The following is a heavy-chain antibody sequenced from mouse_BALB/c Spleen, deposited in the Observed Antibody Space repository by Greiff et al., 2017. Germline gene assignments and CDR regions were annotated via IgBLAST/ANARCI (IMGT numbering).Heavy chain of an antibody. CDR1: GYTFTSYV. V-gene: IGHV1-14*01. D-gene: IGHD1-1*01. CDR2: INPYNDGT. CDR3: AREYYGSSPWFAY. J-gene: IGHJ3*01. Sequence: VQLKQSGPELVKPGASVKMSCKASGYTFTSYVMHWVKQKPGQGLEWIGYINPYNDGTKYNEKFKGKATLTSDKSSSTAYMELSSLTSEDSAVYYCAREYYGSSPWFAYWGQGTLVTVSA.